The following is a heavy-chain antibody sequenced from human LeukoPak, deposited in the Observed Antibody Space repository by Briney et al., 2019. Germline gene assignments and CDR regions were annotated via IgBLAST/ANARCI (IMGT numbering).Heavy chain of an antibody. J-gene: IGHJ6*04. CDR1: EFSVGSNY. D-gene: IGHD3-10*02. CDR3: AELGITMIGGV. CDR2: IYSGGST. Sequence: TGGSLRLSCAASEFSVGSNYMTWVRQAPGKGLEWVSVIYSGGSTYYADSVKGRFTISRDNSKNTLYLQMNSLRAEDTAVYYCAELGITMIGGVWGKGTTVTISS. V-gene: IGHV3-66*01.